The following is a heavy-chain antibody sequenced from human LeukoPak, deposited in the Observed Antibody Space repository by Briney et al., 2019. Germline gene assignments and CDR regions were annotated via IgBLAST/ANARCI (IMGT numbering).Heavy chain of an antibody. D-gene: IGHD1-1*01. CDR2: IFYSGSS. V-gene: IGHV4-31*03. J-gene: IGHJ4*02. CDR1: GDSISGGGYH. Sequence: PSETLSLTCSVSGDSISGGGYHWSWIRQHPGKGLEWIGYIFYSGSSYYNPPLKSRVTMSVDTSKNQFSLKLSSVTAADTAVYYCARAGGAGTNPFDFWSQGTLVTVSP. CDR3: ARAGGAGTNPFDF.